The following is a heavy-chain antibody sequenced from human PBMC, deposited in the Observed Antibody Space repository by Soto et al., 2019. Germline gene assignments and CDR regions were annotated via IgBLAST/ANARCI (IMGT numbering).Heavy chain of an antibody. D-gene: IGHD2-21*01. CDR3: AKDVGDGYPPRGFDS. V-gene: IGHV3-9*01. J-gene: IGHJ4*02. Sequence: PGGSLRLSCTGSGFTFGDYAMHWVRQAPGKGLEWVSGVCWNSYTITYADSVKGRLTISRDNAKNSLYLDIMSLTPEDTALYYCAKDVGDGYPPRGFDSWGQGTQVTVSS. CDR1: GFTFGDYA. CDR2: VCWNSYTI.